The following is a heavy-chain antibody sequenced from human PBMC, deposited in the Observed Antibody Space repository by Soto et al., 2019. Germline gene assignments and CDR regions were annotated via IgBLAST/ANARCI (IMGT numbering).Heavy chain of an antibody. Sequence: TSVKVSCKASGYAFTSHYMHWVRQAPGQGLEWMGIINPSGGGTNYAQKFQGRVTVTSDTSTSTVYMYLSGLRSDDTAVYYCAKVVRFAIRIAHRFAFDYWGQGTLVTVSS. CDR1: GYAFTSHY. D-gene: IGHD3-3*01. J-gene: IGHJ4*02. CDR2: INPSGGGT. CDR3: AKVVRFAIRIAHRFAFDY. V-gene: IGHV1-46*01.